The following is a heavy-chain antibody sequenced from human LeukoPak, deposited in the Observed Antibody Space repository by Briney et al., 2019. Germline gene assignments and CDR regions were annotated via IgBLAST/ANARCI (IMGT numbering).Heavy chain of an antibody. V-gene: IGHV3-66*01. CDR1: GFTVSSNY. CDR2: IYSGGST. CDR3: ARTRGEGNYGDQHKAFDI. D-gene: IGHD4-17*01. J-gene: IGHJ3*02. Sequence: GGSLRHPCAASGFTVSSNYMSWVRQAPGKGLEWVSVIYSGGSTYYADSVKGRFTISRDNSKNTLYLQMNSLRAEDTAVYYCARTRGEGNYGDQHKAFDIWGQGTMVTVSS.